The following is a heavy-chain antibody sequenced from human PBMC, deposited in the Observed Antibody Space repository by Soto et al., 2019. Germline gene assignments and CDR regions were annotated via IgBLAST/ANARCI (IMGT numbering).Heavy chain of an antibody. J-gene: IGHJ4*02. Sequence: GSLRLSCAASGFTFSSYGMHWVRQAPGKGLEWVAVISYDGSNKYYADSVKGRFTISRDNSKNTLYLQMNSLRAEDTAVYYCAKDQGLSGWYHYFDYWGQVPLGTVSS. CDR3: AKDQGLSGWYHYFDY. V-gene: IGHV3-30*18. D-gene: IGHD6-19*01. CDR2: ISYDGSNK. CDR1: GFTFSSYG.